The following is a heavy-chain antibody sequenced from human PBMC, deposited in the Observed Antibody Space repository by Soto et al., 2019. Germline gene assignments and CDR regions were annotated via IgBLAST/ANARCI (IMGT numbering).Heavy chain of an antibody. V-gene: IGHV4-59*01. CDR2: AHYSGST. CDR1: GGSISSYY. Sequence: QVQLQESGPGLVQPSETLSLTCSVSGGSISSYYWSWIRQSPGKGLEWIGYAHYSGSTNYNPSLKSRVTISMDTSKNEFSLKLSSATAADTAVYFCAREKYDSSFDHWGQGTLVTVSS. J-gene: IGHJ4*02. CDR3: AREKYDSSFDH. D-gene: IGHD3-22*01.